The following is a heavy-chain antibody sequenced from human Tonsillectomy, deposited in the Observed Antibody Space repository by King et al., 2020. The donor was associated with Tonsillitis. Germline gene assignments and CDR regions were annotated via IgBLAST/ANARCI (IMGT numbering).Heavy chain of an antibody. CDR1: GGSFSGNY. CDR2: ISHSGST. J-gene: IGHJ4*02. CDR3: ARGGNRGSTAFDY. D-gene: IGHD1-1*01. Sequence: VQLQQWGAGLLKPSETLSLTCGVYGGSFSGNYWSWIRQPPGKGLEWIGEISHSGSTNYNPSLKSRVTMSVDMSEYQFSLKLNSVTAADTAVYYCARGGNRGSTAFDYWGQGTLVTVSP. V-gene: IGHV4-34*01.